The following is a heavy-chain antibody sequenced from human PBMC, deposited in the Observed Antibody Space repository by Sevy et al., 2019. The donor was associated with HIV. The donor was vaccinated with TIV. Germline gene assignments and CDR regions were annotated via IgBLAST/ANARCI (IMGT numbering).Heavy chain of an antibody. CDR2: TRFDGNKR. CDR1: GFTFSKYG. V-gene: IGHV3-30*02. D-gene: IGHD3-22*01. CDR3: AKDHSSGNYPLHFDY. Sequence: GGSLRLSCVASGFTFSKYGMHWVRQAPGKGLEWVAFTRFDGNKRHYVDSVEGRFTISRDNSNNTLFLQMKRLRPEDTAVYFCAKDHSSGNYPLHFDYWGQGTLVTVSS. J-gene: IGHJ4*02.